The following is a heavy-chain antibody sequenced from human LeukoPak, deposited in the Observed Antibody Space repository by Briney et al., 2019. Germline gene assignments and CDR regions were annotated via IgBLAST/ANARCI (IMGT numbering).Heavy chain of an antibody. CDR3: ARASGYSYGTDY. CDR2: IYYSGST. V-gene: IGHV4-59*08. J-gene: IGHJ4*02. CDR1: GESFSGYF. D-gene: IGHD5-18*01. Sequence: SETLSLTCAVFGESFSGYFWTWIRQPPGKGLEWIGYIYYSGSTNYNPSLKSRVTISVDTSKNQFSLKLSSVTAADTAVYYCARASGYSYGTDYWGQGTLVTVSS.